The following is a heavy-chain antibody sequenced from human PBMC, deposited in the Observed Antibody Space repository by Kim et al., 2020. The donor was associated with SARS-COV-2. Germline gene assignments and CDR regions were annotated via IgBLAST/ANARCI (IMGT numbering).Heavy chain of an antibody. J-gene: IGHJ4*01. CDR1: GFTFSSYG. D-gene: IGHD4-17*01. CDR3: AKLSSTVGDGTEYYFDY. CDR2: ISYDGSNK. V-gene: IGHV3-30*18. Sequence: GGSLRLSCAASGFTFSSYGMHWVRQAPGKGLEWVAVISYDGSNKYYADSVKGRFTISRDNSKNTLYLQMNSLRAEDTAVYYCAKLSSTVGDGTEYYFDY.